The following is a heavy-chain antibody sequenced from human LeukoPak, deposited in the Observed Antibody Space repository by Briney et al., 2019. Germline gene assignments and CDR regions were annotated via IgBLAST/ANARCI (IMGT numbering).Heavy chain of an antibody. J-gene: IGHJ5*02. V-gene: IGHV3-64D*09. Sequence: GGSRRLSCSASGFTFSNYAMHWVRQAPGKGLEYVSAISSNGDSTYYADSVKGRFIISRDNSKNSLSLQMSSLRPEDTAVYYCVKSASSFGANWFDPWGEGTLVTASS. CDR3: VKSASSFGANWFDP. CDR2: ISSNGDST. D-gene: IGHD6-6*01. CDR1: GFTFSNYA.